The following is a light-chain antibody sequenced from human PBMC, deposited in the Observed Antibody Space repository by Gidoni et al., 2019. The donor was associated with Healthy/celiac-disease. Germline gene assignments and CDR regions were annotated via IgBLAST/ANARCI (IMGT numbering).Light chain of an antibody. CDR1: QSVLYSSNNKNY. Sequence: DIVMTPSPDSLAVSLGERATINCKSSQSVLYSSNNKNYLAWYQQKPGQPPKLLIYWASTRESGVPDRFGGSGSGTDFTLTISSLQAEDVAVYYCQQYYSTPYTFXXXTKLEIK. J-gene: IGKJ2*01. CDR3: QQYYSTPYT. V-gene: IGKV4-1*01. CDR2: WAS.